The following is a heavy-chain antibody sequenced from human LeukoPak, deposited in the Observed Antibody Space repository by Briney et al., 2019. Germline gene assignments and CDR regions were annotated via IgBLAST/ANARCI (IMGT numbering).Heavy chain of an antibody. V-gene: IGHV3-7*01. D-gene: IGHD6-19*01. Sequence: GGSLRLSCAASGFSFNSYWMTWVRQPPGRGLEWVANIDSAGTDTYYVDPVKGRFTISRDNAKNLVYLQMNTLRAEDTAVYSCGRFGYVAGIDLWGQGTLVTVSS. CDR2: IDSAGTDT. J-gene: IGHJ4*02. CDR3: GRFGYVAGIDL. CDR1: GFSFNSYW.